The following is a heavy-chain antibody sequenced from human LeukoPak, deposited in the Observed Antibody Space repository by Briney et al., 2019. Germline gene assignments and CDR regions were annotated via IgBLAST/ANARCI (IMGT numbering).Heavy chain of an antibody. CDR2: MSSRGYPI. V-gene: IGHV3-11*01. CDR3: ARVGIALTSPFDY. J-gene: IGHJ4*02. D-gene: IGHD1-1*01. CDR1: GFTFSDYY. Sequence: GGSLRLSCLASGFTFSDYYMSWVRQAPGKGLEWISYMSSRGYPIYYADSVKGRFTISRDNAKNTLYLQMHNLRADDTAVYFCARVGIALTSPFDYWGLGTLVAVSS.